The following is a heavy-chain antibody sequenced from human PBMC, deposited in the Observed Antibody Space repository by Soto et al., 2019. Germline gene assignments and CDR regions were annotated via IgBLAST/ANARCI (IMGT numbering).Heavy chain of an antibody. J-gene: IGHJ4*02. Sequence: QVKLVESGGGVVQPGRSLRLSCAASGLTFSSYGMHWVRQAPGKGLECVAVISYDGSNKYYADSVKGRFTISRDNSKNTLYLQMNSLRAEDTAVYYCAKDPCGSGSYCIAFDYWGQGTLVTVSS. CDR1: GLTFSSYG. V-gene: IGHV3-30*18. CDR3: AKDPCGSGSYCIAFDY. D-gene: IGHD3-10*01. CDR2: ISYDGSNK.